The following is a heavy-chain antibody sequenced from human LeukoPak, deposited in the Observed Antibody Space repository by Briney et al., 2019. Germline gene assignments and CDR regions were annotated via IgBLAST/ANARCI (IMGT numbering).Heavy chain of an antibody. CDR2: IIPIFGTA. CDR3: ARVTPPITMIVVVIEKGDWWFDP. J-gene: IGHJ5*02. V-gene: IGHV1-69*06. CDR1: GGTFSSYA. Sequence: ASLKVSCKASGGTFSSYAISWVRQAPGQGLEWMGGIIPIFGTANYAQKFQGRVTITADKSTSTAYMELSSLRSEDTAVYYCARVTPPITMIVVVIEKGDWWFDPWGQGTLVTVSS. D-gene: IGHD3-22*01.